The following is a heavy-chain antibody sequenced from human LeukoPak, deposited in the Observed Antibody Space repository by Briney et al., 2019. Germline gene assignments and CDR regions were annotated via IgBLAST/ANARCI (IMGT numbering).Heavy chain of an antibody. CDR3: ATLYTVRGADAFDI. J-gene: IGHJ3*02. CDR1: GGSVRSYY. V-gene: IGHV4-4*07. Sequence: PSETLSLTCAVSGGSVRSYYWSWIRQPAGKGLEWIGRIYTSGTTNYNPSLQSRVTMSLDTPKNQFSLTLTSVTAADTAVYYCATLYTVRGADAFDILGQGTVVTVSS. CDR2: IYTSGTT. D-gene: IGHD3-10*01.